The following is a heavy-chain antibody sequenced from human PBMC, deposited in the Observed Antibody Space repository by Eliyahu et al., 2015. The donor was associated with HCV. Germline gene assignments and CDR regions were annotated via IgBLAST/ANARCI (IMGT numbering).Heavy chain of an antibody. V-gene: IGHV3-23*01. Sequence: EVQLLESGGTLVQPGGSLRLSCAASGFAFRNYAMSWVRQAPGKGXEGXSAISGSGDNIYYADPVKGRFTISRDSSNSTLYLQMNSLRADDTAVYYCTKGRSSLSASDHGALNYWGQGTLVIVSS. J-gene: IGHJ4*02. CDR1: GFAFRNYA. CDR3: TKGRSSLSASDHGALNY. D-gene: IGHD3-10*01. CDR2: ISGSGDNI.